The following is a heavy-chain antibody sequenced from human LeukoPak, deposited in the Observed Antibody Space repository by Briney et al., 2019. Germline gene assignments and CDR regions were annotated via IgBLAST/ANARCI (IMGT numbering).Heavy chain of an antibody. J-gene: IGHJ4*02. CDR1: GYTFTSYG. CDR2: ISAYNGNT. Sequence: ASVKVSCKASGYTFTSYGISWVRQAPGQGLEWMGWISAYNGNTNYAQKLQSRVTMTTDTSTSTAYMELRSLRSDDTAVYYCATTMVRGGAFDYWGQGTLVTVSS. CDR3: ATTMVRGGAFDY. D-gene: IGHD3-10*01. V-gene: IGHV1-18*01.